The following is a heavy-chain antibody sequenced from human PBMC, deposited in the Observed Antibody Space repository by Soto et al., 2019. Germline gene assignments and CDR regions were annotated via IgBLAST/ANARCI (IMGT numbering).Heavy chain of an antibody. D-gene: IGHD3-10*01. CDR1: GYSISSGYY. CDR2: IYHSGST. CDR3: ARVSGYYGSGRGLYYYGMDV. Sequence: SETLSLTCAVSGYSISSGYYWGWIRQPPGNGLEWIGSIYHSGSTYYNPSLKSRVTISVDTSKNQFSLKLSSVTAADTAVYYCARVSGYYGSGRGLYYYGMDVWGQGTTVTVSS. V-gene: IGHV4-38-2*01. J-gene: IGHJ6*02.